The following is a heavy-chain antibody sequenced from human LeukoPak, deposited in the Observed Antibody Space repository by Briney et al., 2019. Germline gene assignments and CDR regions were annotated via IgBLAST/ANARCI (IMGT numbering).Heavy chain of an antibody. D-gene: IGHD6-19*01. CDR1: GFTFSSYE. CDR2: ISSSGSTI. J-gene: IGHJ4*02. CDR3: GRIISSGWYYFDY. Sequence: PGGSLRLSCAASGFTFSSYEMNWVRQAPGKGLEWVSYISSSGSTIYYADSVKGRFTISRDNAKNSLYLQMNSLRAEDTAVYYCGRIISSGWYYFDYWGQGTLVTVSS. V-gene: IGHV3-48*03.